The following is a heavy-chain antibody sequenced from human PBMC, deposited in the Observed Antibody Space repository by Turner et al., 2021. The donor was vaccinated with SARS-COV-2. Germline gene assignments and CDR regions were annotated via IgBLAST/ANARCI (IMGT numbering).Heavy chain of an antibody. D-gene: IGHD1-26*01. Sequence: QVQLLQSEAEVKKPGASVKVSCKASGYIFTNYYMHWVRQAPGQGLEWMVMINGRGDVTGYAEKFQGRVTMTTDTSTRTVYMKVKSLRSDDTAVYFCARGDVVGADFDFWGQGTLVTVSP. CDR1: GYIFTNYY. J-gene: IGHJ4*02. V-gene: IGHV1-46*03. CDR3: ARGDVVGADFDF. CDR2: INGRGDVT.